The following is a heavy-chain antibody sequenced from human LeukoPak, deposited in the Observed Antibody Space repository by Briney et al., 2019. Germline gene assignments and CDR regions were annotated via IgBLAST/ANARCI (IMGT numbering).Heavy chain of an antibody. CDR3: ARYCSSTTCILRGFDY. Sequence: SETLSLTCSVSGYSFTSGHYWGWIRQPPGKGLEWIANIYHTGSAHYNPSLKSRVTISVDTSKNQFSLKLSSVTAADTAVYYCARYCSSTTCILRGFDYWGQGTLVTVSS. CDR1: GYSFTSGHY. V-gene: IGHV4-38-2*01. CDR2: IYHTGSA. J-gene: IGHJ4*02. D-gene: IGHD2-2*01.